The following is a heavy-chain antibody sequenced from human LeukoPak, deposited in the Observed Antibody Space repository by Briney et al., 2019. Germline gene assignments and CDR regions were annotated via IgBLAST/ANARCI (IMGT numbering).Heavy chain of an antibody. Sequence: ASVKVSCKASGYTFTSYEINWVRQATGQRLEWMGWMKPNSGNTGYAQKFQGRVTMIRNTSISTAYMELCSLRCEDTAVYYCWLRFLGTFDYWGEGTLVTVSS. J-gene: IGHJ4*02. V-gene: IGHV1-8*01. CDR1: GYTFTSYE. CDR2: MKPNSGNT. CDR3: WLRFLGTFDY. D-gene: IGHD3-3*01.